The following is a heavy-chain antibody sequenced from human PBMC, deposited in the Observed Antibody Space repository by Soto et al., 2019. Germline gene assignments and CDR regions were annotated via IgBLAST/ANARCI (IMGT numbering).Heavy chain of an antibody. CDR1: GASVSSATHY. D-gene: IGHD1-26*01. J-gene: IGHJ6*02. Sequence: SETLSLTCTVSGASVSSATHYWNWIRQPPGKPLEWIGYIYYSGTTYYNPSLRSRITMSVDTSKNQFSLNLSSVTAADTAVYYCARDHKWDGMDVWGQGTTVTVSS. V-gene: IGHV4-61*01. CDR2: IYYSGTT. CDR3: ARDHKWDGMDV.